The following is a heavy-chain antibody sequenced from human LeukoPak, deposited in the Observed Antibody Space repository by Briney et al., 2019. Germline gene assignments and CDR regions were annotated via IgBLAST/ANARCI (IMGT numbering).Heavy chain of an antibody. Sequence: ASVKVSCMSSGYTFISYIISWVRQAPGQGLEWMGWISAYNGNTNYAQKLQGRVTMTTDTSTSTAYMELRSLRSYDTAVYYCARVPYYPGPNDYWGQGTLVTVSS. J-gene: IGHJ4*02. CDR2: ISAYNGNT. V-gene: IGHV1-18*01. CDR3: ARVPYYPGPNDY. D-gene: IGHD3-16*01. CDR1: GYTFISYI.